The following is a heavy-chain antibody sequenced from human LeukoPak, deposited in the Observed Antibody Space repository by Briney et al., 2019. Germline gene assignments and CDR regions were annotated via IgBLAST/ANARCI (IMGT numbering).Heavy chain of an antibody. CDR1: GGSISSGDYY. CDR2: IYYSGST. J-gene: IGHJ4*02. CDR3: ARSGGDMYCSSTSCYLDY. V-gene: IGHV4-30-4*08. Sequence: SQTLSLTCTVSGGSISSGDYYWSWIRQPPGKGLEWIGCIYYSGSTYYNPSLKSRVTISVDTSKNQFSLKLSSVTAADAAVYYCARSGGDMYCSSTSCYLDYWGQGTLVTVSS. D-gene: IGHD2-2*01.